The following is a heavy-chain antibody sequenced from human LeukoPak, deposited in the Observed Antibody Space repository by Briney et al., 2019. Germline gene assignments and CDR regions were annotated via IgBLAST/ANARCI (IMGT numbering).Heavy chain of an antibody. J-gene: IGHJ4*02. CDR1: GGSISSSSYY. D-gene: IGHD1-14*01. CDR2: IYYSGST. V-gene: IGHV4-39*07. Sequence: SETLSLTCTVSGGSISSSSYYWGWIRQPPGKGLEWIGSIYYSGSTYYNPSLKSRVTISVDTSKNQFSLKLSSVTAADTAVYYCARSETNKYDYWGQGTLVTVSS. CDR3: ARSETNKYDY.